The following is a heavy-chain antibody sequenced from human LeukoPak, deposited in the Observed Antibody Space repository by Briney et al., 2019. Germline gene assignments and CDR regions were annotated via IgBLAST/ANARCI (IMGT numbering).Heavy chain of an antibody. CDR2: INHSGST. CDR3: ARSITIFGVVIIHRPFDN. D-gene: IGHD3-3*01. V-gene: IGHV4-34*01. Sequence: PSETLSLTCAVYGGSFSGYYWSWIRQPPGKGLEWIGEINHSGSTNYNPSLKSRVTISVDTSKNQFSLKLSSVTAADTAVYYCARSITIFGVVIIHRPFDNWGQGTLVTVSS. CDR1: GGSFSGYY. J-gene: IGHJ4*02.